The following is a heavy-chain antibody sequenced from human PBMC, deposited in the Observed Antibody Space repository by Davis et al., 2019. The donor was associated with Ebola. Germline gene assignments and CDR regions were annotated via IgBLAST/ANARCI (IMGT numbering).Heavy chain of an antibody. D-gene: IGHD2-21*01. V-gene: IGHV4-39*07. CDR3: ARGPSGYCYS. CDR1: GDSVSSGSYY. CDR2: INHSGLT. Sequence: SETLSLTCTVSGDSVSSGSYYWSWIRQPPGKGLEWIGEINHSGLTNYNPSLKSRLTMSLDTSKNQFSLKLSSVTAADTAVYYCARGPSGYCYSWGQGTLVTVSS. J-gene: IGHJ4*02.